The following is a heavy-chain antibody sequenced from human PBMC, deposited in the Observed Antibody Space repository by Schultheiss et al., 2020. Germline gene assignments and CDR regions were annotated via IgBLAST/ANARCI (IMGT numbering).Heavy chain of an antibody. CDR2: IYTRGGT. Sequence: SETLSLTCTVSGGSISSYYWSWIRQPAGKGLEWIGRIYTRGGTNYNPSLKSRVTMSLDTSKSQFSLKLNSVTAADTAVYYCAREIGFCSGGNCYGGMDVWGQGTTVTVSS. CDR3: AREIGFCSGGNCYGGMDV. J-gene: IGHJ6*02. CDR1: GGSISSYY. V-gene: IGHV4-4*07. D-gene: IGHD2-15*01.